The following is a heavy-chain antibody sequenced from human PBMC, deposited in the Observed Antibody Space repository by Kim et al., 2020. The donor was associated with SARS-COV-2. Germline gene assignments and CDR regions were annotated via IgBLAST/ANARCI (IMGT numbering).Heavy chain of an antibody. J-gene: IGHJ6*02. CDR1: GFTFSSYE. D-gene: IGHD2-15*01. Sequence: GGSLRLSCAASGFTFSSYEMNWVRQAPGKGLEWVSYISSSGSTIYYADSVKGRFTISRDNAKNSLYLQMNSLRAEDTAVYYCAREGGCSGGSCYFPPYYYGMDVWGQGTTVTVSS. CDR3: AREGGCSGGSCYFPPYYYGMDV. CDR2: ISSSGSTI. V-gene: IGHV3-48*03.